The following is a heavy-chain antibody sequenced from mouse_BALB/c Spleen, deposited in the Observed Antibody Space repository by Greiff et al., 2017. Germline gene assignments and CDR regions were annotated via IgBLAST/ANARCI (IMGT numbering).Heavy chain of an antibody. V-gene: IGHV1-54*01. CDR3: AREDGNYDY. CDR1: GYAFTNYL. Sequence: VQLQQSGAELVRPGTSVKVSCKASGYAFTNYLIEWVKQRPGQGLEWIGVINPGSGGTNYNEKFKGKATLTADKSSSTAYMQLSSLTSDDSAVYFCAREDGNYDYWGQGTTLTVSS. CDR2: INPGSGGT. D-gene: IGHD2-1*01. J-gene: IGHJ2*01.